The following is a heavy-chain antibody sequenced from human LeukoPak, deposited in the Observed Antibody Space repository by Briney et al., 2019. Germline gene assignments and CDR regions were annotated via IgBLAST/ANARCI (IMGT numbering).Heavy chain of an antibody. D-gene: IGHD2-15*01. Sequence: QPGGSLRLSCAASGFTFSSYGMHWVRQAPGKGLEWVAVISYDGSNKYYADSVRGRFTISRDNSKNTLYLQMNSLRAEDTAVYYCAKSRTRGYCSGGSCYPFDYWGQGTLVTVSS. CDR1: GFTFSSYG. V-gene: IGHV3-30*18. J-gene: IGHJ4*02. CDR2: ISYDGSNK. CDR3: AKSRTRGYCSGGSCYPFDY.